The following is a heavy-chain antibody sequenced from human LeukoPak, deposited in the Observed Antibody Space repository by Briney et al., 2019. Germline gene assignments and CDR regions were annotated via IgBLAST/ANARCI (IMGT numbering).Heavy chain of an antibody. D-gene: IGHD6-25*01. Sequence: GGPLRLSCTSSGFTFGTYAVSWFRKPPGKGLGWVAFIRSKTFGGTTEYAASAEGRFTISRDGSKSIAYLQMNSLKTEDTAVYYCTRCSGRTDYWGQGTLVTVSS. CDR1: GFTFGTYA. J-gene: IGHJ4*02. CDR3: TRCSGRTDY. CDR2: IRSKTFGGTT. V-gene: IGHV3-49*01.